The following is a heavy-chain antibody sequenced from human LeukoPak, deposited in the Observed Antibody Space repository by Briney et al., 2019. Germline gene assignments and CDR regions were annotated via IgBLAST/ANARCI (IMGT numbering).Heavy chain of an antibody. V-gene: IGHV3-9*01. CDR1: GISLDDYG. CDR3: AKGGGAFYYYGMDV. CDR2: ISWNSGSI. J-gene: IGHJ6*02. D-gene: IGHD3-16*01. Sequence: PGGSLRLSCAASGISLDDYGMHWVRQPPGKGLEWVSGISWNSGSIGYADSVKGRFTISRDNAKNSLYLQINSLRDEDTALYYWAKGGGAFYYYGMDVWGQGTTVTVFS.